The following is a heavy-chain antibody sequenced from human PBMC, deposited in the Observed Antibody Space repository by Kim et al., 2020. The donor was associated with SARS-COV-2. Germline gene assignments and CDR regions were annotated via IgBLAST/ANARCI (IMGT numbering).Heavy chain of an antibody. CDR2: INHSGST. CDR3: ARGLDTWYYGMDV. Sequence: SETLSLTCAVYGGSFSGYYWSWIRQPPGKGLEWIGEINHSGSTNYNPSLKSRVTISVDTSKNQFFLKLSSVTAADTAVYYCARGLDTWYYGMDVWGQGTTVTVSS. V-gene: IGHV4-34*01. CDR1: GGSFSGYY. J-gene: IGHJ6*02.